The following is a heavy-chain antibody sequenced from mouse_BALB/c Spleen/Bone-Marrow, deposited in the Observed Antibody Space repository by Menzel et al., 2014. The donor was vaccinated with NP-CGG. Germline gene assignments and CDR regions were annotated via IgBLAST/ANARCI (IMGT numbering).Heavy chain of an antibody. Sequence: QVQLQPSGAELVRPGASVKLSCKASGYSFTSYWMNWVKQRPGQGLEWIGMIHLSDSESRLNQKFKDKATLTVDKSSSPAYMQLSSPTSEDSAVYYGTRYDLTTRAFAYWGQGTLVTGSA. CDR1: GYSFTSYW. D-gene: IGHD3-3*01. CDR3: TRYDLTTRAFAY. V-gene: IGHV1S82*01. J-gene: IGHJ3*01. CDR2: IHLSDSES.